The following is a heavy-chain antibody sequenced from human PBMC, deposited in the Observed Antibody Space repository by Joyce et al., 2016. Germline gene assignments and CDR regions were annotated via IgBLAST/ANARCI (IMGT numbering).Heavy chain of an antibody. V-gene: IGHV1-2*02. CDR1: GYSFSDYY. CDR3: TKSRIVGTTPRERYFDL. CDR2: INPSNGDT. Sequence: QVQLVQSGAEVKKPGASMKVSCKASGYSFSDYYIHWVRQAPGQGLGWMGWINPSNGDTNYAQKFQGTVTLTRDTSITTAYLDLKSLRSDDTAIYYCTKSRIVGTTPRERYFDLWGRGTLITVSS. J-gene: IGHJ2*01. D-gene: IGHD1/OR15-1a*01.